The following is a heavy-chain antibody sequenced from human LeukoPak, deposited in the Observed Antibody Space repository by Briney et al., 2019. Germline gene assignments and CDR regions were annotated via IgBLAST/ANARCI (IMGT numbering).Heavy chain of an antibody. V-gene: IGHV1-3*01. CDR3: ARPPGGSKDYYFDY. CDR1: GYTFTSYA. D-gene: IGHD3-16*01. J-gene: IGHJ4*02. CDR2: INAGNGNT. Sequence: ASVKVSCKASGYTFTSYAMHWVRQAPGQRLEWMGWINAGNGNTKYSRKFQGRVTITRDTSASTAYMELSSLRSEDTAVYYCARPPGGSKDYYFDYWGQGTLVTVSS.